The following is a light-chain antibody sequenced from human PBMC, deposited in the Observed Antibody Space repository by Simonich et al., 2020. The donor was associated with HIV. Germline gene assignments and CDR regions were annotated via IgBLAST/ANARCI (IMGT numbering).Light chain of an antibody. CDR1: QSVLYRSNNKNY. V-gene: IGKV4-1*01. CDR2: WAS. Sequence: DIVMTQSPDSLAVSLGERATINCKSSQSVLYRSNNKNYLAWYQQKPGQPPKLLIYWASTRESGVPDRFSGSGSGTEFPLTISSLQAEDVAVYYCQQYYSTWTFGQGTKVEIK. J-gene: IGKJ1*01. CDR3: QQYYSTWT.